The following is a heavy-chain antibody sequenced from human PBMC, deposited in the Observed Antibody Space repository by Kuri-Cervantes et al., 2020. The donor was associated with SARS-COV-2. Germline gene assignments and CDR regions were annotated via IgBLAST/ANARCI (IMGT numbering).Heavy chain of an antibody. CDR2: INPNSGGT. J-gene: IGHJ3*02. CDR1: GYTFTGYY. Sequence: ASVKVSCKASGYTFTGYYMHWVRQAPGQGLEWMGWINPNSGGTNYAQKFQGWVTMTRDTSISTVYMELSTLRSDDTAVYYCERSTPFRRLVVISRGGAFDIWGQGTMVSVSS. V-gene: IGHV1-2*04. D-gene: IGHD3-22*01. CDR3: ERSTPFRRLVVISRGGAFDI.